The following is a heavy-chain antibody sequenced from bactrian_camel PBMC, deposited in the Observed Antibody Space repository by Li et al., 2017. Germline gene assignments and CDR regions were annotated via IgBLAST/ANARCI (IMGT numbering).Heavy chain of an antibody. D-gene: IGHD6*01. J-gene: IGHJ4*01. V-gene: IGHV3S6*01. CDR2: INSHGGGP. CDR3: GAERTEAGSGWGDPEGYNQ. CDR1: GFTFSTRA. Sequence: HVQLVESGGGLVQPGGSLRLSCAASGFTFSTRAMTWVRQAPGKGVEWVASINSHGGGPSYTESVEGRFTASRDNAKDTLYLQMDSLKTEDTAMYFWGAERTEAGSGWGDPEGYNQWGQGTQVTVS.